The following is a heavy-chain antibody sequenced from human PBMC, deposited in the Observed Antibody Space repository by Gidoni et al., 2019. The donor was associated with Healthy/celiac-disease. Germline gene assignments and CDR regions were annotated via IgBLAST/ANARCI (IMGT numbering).Heavy chain of an antibody. CDR2: ISGSGGST. J-gene: IGHJ4*02. Sequence: EVQLLESGGGLVQPGGSLRPSCAASGFTLSSYAMRWVRQAPGKGLEWVSAISGSGGSTYYADSVKGRFTISRDNSKNTLYLQMNSLRAEDTAVYYCAKARYDSSGLFDYWGQGTLVTVSS. D-gene: IGHD3-22*01. CDR1: GFTLSSYA. CDR3: AKARYDSSGLFDY. V-gene: IGHV3-23*01.